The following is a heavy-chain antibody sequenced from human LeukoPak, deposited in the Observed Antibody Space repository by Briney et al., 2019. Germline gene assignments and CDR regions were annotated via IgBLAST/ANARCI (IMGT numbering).Heavy chain of an antibody. V-gene: IGHV1-2*02. CDR3: ARTIARWELLYYYGMDV. Sequence: GASVKVSCKASGYTFTGYYMHWVRQAPGQGLEWMGWINPNSGCTNYAQKFQGRVTMTRDTSISTAYMGLSRLRSDDTAVYYCARTIARWELLYYYGMDVWDQGTTVTVSS. J-gene: IGHJ6*02. CDR2: INPNSGCT. CDR1: GYTFTGYY. D-gene: IGHD1-26*01.